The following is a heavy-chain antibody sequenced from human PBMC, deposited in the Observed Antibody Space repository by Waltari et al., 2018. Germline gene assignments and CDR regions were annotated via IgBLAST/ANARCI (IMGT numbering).Heavy chain of an antibody. V-gene: IGHV3-23*03. CDR3: AKDRWDSSSQN. D-gene: IGHD6-13*01. J-gene: IGHJ4*02. CDR1: GFTFSSYA. CDR2: IYSGGST. Sequence: EVQLLESGGGLVQPGGSLRLSCAASGFTFSSYAMRWVRQAPGKGLEWVSVIYSGGSTYYADSVKGRFTISRDNSKNTLYLQMNSLRAEDTAVYYCAKDRWDSSSQNWGQGTLVTVSS.